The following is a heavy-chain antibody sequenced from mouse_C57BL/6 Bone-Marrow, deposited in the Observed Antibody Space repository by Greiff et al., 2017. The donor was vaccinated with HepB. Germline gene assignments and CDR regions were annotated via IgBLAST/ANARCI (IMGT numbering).Heavy chain of an antibody. D-gene: IGHD1-1*01. V-gene: IGHV5-9*01. Sequence: DVKLVESGGGLVKPGGSLKLSCAASGFTFSSYTMSWVRQTPEKRLEWVATISGGGGNTYYPDSVKGRFTISRDNAKNTLYLQMSSLRSEDTALYYCARAYGGFAYWGQGTLVTVSA. CDR2: ISGGGGNT. J-gene: IGHJ3*01. CDR3: ARAYGGFAY. CDR1: GFTFSSYT.